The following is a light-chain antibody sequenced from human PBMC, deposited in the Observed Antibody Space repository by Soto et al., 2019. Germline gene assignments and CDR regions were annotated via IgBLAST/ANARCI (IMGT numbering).Light chain of an antibody. CDR3: QQTYCAPFT. J-gene: IGKJ3*01. Sequence: DIQMTQSPSSLSASVGDSVTLTCRASQRLFSFLNWYQQAPGRAPKLLISTAYKLQSGVPSRFSGSESGTEFTLTISSLQPEDFAIYFCQQTYCAPFTFGPGTKVDVK. CDR1: QRLFSF. V-gene: IGKV1-39*01. CDR2: TAY.